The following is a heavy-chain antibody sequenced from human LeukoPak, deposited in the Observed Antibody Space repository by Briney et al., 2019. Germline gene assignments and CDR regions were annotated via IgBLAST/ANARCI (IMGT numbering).Heavy chain of an antibody. Sequence: SVKVSCKTSGDTFRRYAIIWVRQAPGQGLEWMGGIIPIFGTANYAQKFQGRVTITADKSTSTAYMELSSLRSEDTAVYYCARVDLSRRGYCSSTSCYFVGNWFDPWGQGTLVTVSS. CDR3: ARVDLSRRGYCSSTSCYFVGNWFDP. CDR2: IIPIFGTA. D-gene: IGHD2-2*01. V-gene: IGHV1-69*06. J-gene: IGHJ5*02. CDR1: GDTFRRYA.